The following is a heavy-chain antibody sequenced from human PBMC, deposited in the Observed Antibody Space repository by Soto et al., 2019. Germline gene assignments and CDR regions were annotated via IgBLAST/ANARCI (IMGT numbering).Heavy chain of an antibody. Sequence: PGGSLRLSCAASGFTFSSYSMNWVRQAPGKGLEWVSYISSSSSTIYYADSVKGRFTISRDNANNSLYLQMNSLRAEDTAVYYCARVPNDYIRGAFDIWGQGTMGTGSS. D-gene: IGHD4-4*01. CDR2: ISSSSSTI. V-gene: IGHV3-48*01. CDR1: GFTFSSYS. J-gene: IGHJ3*02. CDR3: ARVPNDYIRGAFDI.